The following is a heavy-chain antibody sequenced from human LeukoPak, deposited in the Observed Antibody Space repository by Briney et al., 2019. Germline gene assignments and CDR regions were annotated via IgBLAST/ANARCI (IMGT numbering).Heavy chain of an antibody. CDR3: ARERDSSGWYVMFQFDP. D-gene: IGHD6-19*01. CDR2: ISYDGSNK. Sequence: GGSLRLSCAASGFTFSSYAMHWVRQAPGKGLEWVAVISYDGSNKYYADSVKGRLTISRDNSKNTLYLQMNSLRAEDTAVYYCARERDSSGWYVMFQFDPWGQGTLVTVSS. V-gene: IGHV3-30-3*01. J-gene: IGHJ5*02. CDR1: GFTFSSYA.